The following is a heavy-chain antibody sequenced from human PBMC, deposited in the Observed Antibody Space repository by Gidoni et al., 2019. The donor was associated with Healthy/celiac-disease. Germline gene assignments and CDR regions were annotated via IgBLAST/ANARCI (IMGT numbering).Heavy chain of an antibody. D-gene: IGHD2-8*02. J-gene: IGHJ4*02. CDR3: ARYWPERGGFDY. Sequence: QVQLVESGGGVVQSGRSLRLSCAASGFTFSSYAMHWLRQAPGKGLGWVAVISYDGSNKYYADSVKGRFTISRDNSKNTLYLQMNSLRAEDTAVYYCARYWPERGGFDYWGQGTLVTVSS. CDR1: GFTFSSYA. V-gene: IGHV3-30-3*01. CDR2: ISYDGSNK.